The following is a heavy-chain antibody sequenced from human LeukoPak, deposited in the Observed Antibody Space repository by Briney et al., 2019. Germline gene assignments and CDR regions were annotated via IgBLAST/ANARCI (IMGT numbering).Heavy chain of an antibody. V-gene: IGHV3-33*01. CDR1: GFTFSNYG. Sequence: GGSLRLSCAASGFTFSNYGMHWVRQAPGKGLEWVALIWYDGSNKYYADSVRGRFTISRDNSKNTLYLQMKGLRVEDTAVYYCARAGVGAIYYFDYWGQGTLVTVSS. J-gene: IGHJ4*02. D-gene: IGHD1-26*01. CDR2: IWYDGSNK. CDR3: ARAGVGAIYYFDY.